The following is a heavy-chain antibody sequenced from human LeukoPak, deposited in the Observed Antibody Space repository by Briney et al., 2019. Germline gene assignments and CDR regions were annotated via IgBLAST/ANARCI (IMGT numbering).Heavy chain of an antibody. J-gene: IGHJ5*02. CDR1: GFNFEDYG. CDR3: ARADGGLNA. Sequence: GGSLRLSCAASGFNFEDYGMTWVRHAPGKGLEYISGINWNGGTIGYADSVKGRFTISRDNAKNSLYLQMNSLSVEDTALYYCARADGGLNAWGQGTLVTVS. V-gene: IGHV3-20*04. D-gene: IGHD2-15*01. CDR2: INWNGGTI.